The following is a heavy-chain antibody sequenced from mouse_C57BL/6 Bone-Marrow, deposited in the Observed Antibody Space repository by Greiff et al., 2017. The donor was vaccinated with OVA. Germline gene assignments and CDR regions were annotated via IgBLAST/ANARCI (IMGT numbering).Heavy chain of an antibody. CDR1: GFTFSDYY. J-gene: IGHJ1*03. Sequence: EVHLVESEGGLVQPGSSMKLSCTASGFTFSDYYMAWVRQVPEKGLEWVANINYDGSSTYYLDSLKSRFIISRDNAKNILYLQMSSLKSEDTATYYCARDYGYWYFDVWGTGTTVTVSS. V-gene: IGHV5-16*01. CDR3: ARDYGYWYFDV. CDR2: INYDGSST. D-gene: IGHD1-1*02.